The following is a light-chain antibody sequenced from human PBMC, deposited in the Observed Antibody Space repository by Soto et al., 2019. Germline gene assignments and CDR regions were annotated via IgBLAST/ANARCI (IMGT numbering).Light chain of an antibody. Sequence: QSVLTQPPSVSGTPGQRVTISCSGSGLNIGADYDVHWYQQVPGTAPKLLIYGNTNRPSGVPDRFSGSKSGTSASLAITGLQAEDEADYYCQSYDSSLGGSKVFGGGTKLTVL. CDR3: QSYDSSLGGSKV. V-gene: IGLV1-40*01. CDR1: GLNIGADYD. J-gene: IGLJ3*02. CDR2: GNT.